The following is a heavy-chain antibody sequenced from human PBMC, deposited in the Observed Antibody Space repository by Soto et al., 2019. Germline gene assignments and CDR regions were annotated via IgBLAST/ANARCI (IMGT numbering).Heavy chain of an antibody. V-gene: IGHV3-30*18. CDR1: GFTSSSYG. J-gene: IGHJ6*02. D-gene: IGHD6-13*01. Sequence: QVQLVESGGGVIQHGRSLRLSCAASGFTSSSYGMHWVRHAPGKGLEWVAVISYDGSNKYYADSVKGRFTISRDNSKNTLYLQMNSLRAEDTAVYYCAKDLLRWAAAGPYGMDVWGQGTTVTVSS. CDR2: ISYDGSNK. CDR3: AKDLLRWAAAGPYGMDV.